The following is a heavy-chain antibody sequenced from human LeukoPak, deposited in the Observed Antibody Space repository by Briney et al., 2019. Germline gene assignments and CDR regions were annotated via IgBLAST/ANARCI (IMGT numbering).Heavy chain of an antibody. D-gene: IGHD3-10*01. Sequence: ASVKVSCKASGYTFTSYDINWVRQATGQGLEWMGWMHPNSGNTGYAQKFQGRVTMTRNTSISTAYMELSSLRSEDTAVYYCARGRAVRGVIKGSWFDPWGQGTLVTVSS. CDR3: ARGRAVRGVIKGSWFDP. V-gene: IGHV1-8*01. CDR2: MHPNSGNT. CDR1: GYTFTSYD. J-gene: IGHJ5*02.